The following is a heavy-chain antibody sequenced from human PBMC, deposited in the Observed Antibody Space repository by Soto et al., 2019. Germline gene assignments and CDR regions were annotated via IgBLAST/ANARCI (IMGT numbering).Heavy chain of an antibody. CDR3: ARGFESGSSWYYYYYGMDV. D-gene: IGHD6-13*01. CDR2: IWYDGSNK. Sequence: PVGSLRLSCAASGFTFSSYGMHWVRQAPGKGLEWVAVIWYDGSNKYYADSVKGRFTISRDNSKNTLYLQMNSLRAEDTAVYYCARGFESGSSWYYYYYGMDVWGQGTTVTVS. J-gene: IGHJ6*02. V-gene: IGHV3-33*01. CDR1: GFTFSSYG.